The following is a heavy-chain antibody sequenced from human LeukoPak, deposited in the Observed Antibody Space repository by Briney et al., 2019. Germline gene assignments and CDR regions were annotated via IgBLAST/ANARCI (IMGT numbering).Heavy chain of an antibody. J-gene: IGHJ4*02. V-gene: IGHV4-59*08. CDR3: ARRGSYGYSDY. Sequence: SETLSLTCTVSGGSISSYYWSWIRQPPGKGLEWIGYIYYSGSTNYNPSLKSRVTISVDTSKNQFSLKLSSVTAADTAVYYCARRGSYGYSDYWGQGTLVTVSS. D-gene: IGHD5-18*01. CDR1: GGSISSYY. CDR2: IYYSGST.